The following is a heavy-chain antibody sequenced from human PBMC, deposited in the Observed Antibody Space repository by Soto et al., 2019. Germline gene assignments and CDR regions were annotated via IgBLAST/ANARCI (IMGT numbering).Heavy chain of an antibody. J-gene: IGHJ6*02. CDR3: ARVPCYYDSSGYYYYYGMDV. V-gene: IGHV4-30-4*01. D-gene: IGHD3-22*01. CDR2: IHYSGST. CDR1: GGSISSGDYY. Sequence: SETLSLTCTVSGGSISSGDYYWSWIRQPPGKGLEWIGYIHYSGSTYYNPSLKSRVTISVDTSKNQFSLKLSSVTAADTAVYYCARVPCYYDSSGYYYYYGMDVWGQGTTVTVSS.